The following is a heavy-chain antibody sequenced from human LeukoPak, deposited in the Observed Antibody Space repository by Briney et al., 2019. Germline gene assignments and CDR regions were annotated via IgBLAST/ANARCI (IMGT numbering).Heavy chain of an antibody. V-gene: IGHV1-18*01. CDR2: ISAYNGNT. CDR3: ARDVRGITMIVALGY. J-gene: IGHJ4*02. D-gene: IGHD3-22*01. CDR1: GYTFTSYG. Sequence: ASVKVSCKASGYTFTSYGFSWVRQAPGQGLEWMGWISAYNGNTNYAQKLQGRVTMTTDTSTSTAYMELRSLRSDDTAVYYCARDVRGITMIVALGYWGQGTLVTVSS.